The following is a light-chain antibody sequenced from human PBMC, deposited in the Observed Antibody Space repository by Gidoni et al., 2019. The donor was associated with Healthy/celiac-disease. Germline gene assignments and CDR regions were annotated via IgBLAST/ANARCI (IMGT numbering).Light chain of an antibody. CDR2: DAS. V-gene: IGKV3-20*01. J-gene: IGKJ4*01. CDR3: QQYGSSPLT. Sequence: IVLTQSPGTLSFSPGERATLSCRASQSVSSSYLAWYQQKPGQAPRLLIYDASSRATGIPDRFSGSGSGTDFTLTISRLEPEDVAVYYCQQYGSSPLTFGGGTKVEIK. CDR1: QSVSSSY.